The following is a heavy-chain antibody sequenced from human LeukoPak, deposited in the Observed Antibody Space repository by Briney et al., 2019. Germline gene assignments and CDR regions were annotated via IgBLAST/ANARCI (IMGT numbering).Heavy chain of an antibody. V-gene: IGHV3-74*01. D-gene: IGHD3-22*01. CDR3: ARAPSEVGGYYPEYFRH. Sequence: GGSLRLSCEASGFTFSRYWMHWVRQAPGKGLVWVSRIKSDGKTNYADSVKGRFTISRDNSKNKVSLQMDSLRAEDTGVYYCARAPSEVGGYYPEYFRHWGQGPLVTVSS. CDR1: GFTFSRYW. J-gene: IGHJ1*01. CDR2: IKSDGKT.